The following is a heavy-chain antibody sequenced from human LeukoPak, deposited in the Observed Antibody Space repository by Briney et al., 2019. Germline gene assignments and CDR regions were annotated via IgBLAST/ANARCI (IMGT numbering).Heavy chain of an antibody. Sequence: ASVKVSCKASGYTFTVYYMHWVRQAPGQGLEWMGWINPNSGDTNYAQKFQGRVTMTRDTSISTAYMELSRLRSDDTAVYYCARKRFGINNWFDPWGQGTLVTVSS. V-gene: IGHV1-2*02. CDR1: GYTFTVYY. D-gene: IGHD3-10*01. CDR3: ARKRFGINNWFDP. J-gene: IGHJ5*02. CDR2: INPNSGDT.